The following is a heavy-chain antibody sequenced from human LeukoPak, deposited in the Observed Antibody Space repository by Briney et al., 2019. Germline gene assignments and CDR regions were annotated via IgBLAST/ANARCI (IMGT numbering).Heavy chain of an antibody. CDR1: GYIFTGYY. CDR3: AREGIAVAGSRWFDP. V-gene: IGHV1-2*02. D-gene: IGHD6-19*01. J-gene: IGHJ5*02. CDR2: INPNSGGT. Sequence: ASVKVSCKASGYIFTGYYMHWVRQAPGQGLEWMGWINPNSGGTNYAQKFQGRVTMTRDTSISTAYMELSRLRSDDTAVYYCAREGIAVAGSRWFDPWGQGTLVTVSS.